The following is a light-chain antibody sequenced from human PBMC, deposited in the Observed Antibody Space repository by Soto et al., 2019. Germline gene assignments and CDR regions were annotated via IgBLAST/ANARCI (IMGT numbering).Light chain of an antibody. Sequence: EIVMTQSPATLPVSPGERVTLSCTASHYVYSNVAWFQQRPGQPPRLLIYGASTRDTGVPTRFSGSGSGTEFTLTITSLQSEDFAVYYCQQYNNWPPWTFGQGTKVDIK. CDR1: HYVYSN. CDR3: QQYNNWPPWT. V-gene: IGKV3D-15*01. CDR2: GAS. J-gene: IGKJ1*01.